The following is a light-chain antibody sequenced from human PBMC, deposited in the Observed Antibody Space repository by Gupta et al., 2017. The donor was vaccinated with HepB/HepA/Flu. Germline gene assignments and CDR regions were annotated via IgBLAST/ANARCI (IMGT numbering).Light chain of an antibody. Sequence: DIQLTQSPSFLSASVGDRVTITCRASQDINSHLIWYQQKPGKAPKLLIYSASTLQSGVPSRFSGSGSGTEFTLTISSLKPEDFATYYCQQFNTYPITFGQGTRLDIK. CDR2: SAS. CDR1: QDINSH. V-gene: IGKV1-9*01. CDR3: QQFNTYPIT. J-gene: IGKJ5*01.